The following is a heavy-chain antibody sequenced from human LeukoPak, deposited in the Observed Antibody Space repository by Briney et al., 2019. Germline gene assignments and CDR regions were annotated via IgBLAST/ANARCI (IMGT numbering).Heavy chain of an antibody. CDR2: IRSKANGETT. CDR3: IRGGANSPFDY. Sequence: PGGSLRLSCTASGFNFGDYGMSWVRQAPGKGLEWVGFIRSKANGETTQYAASVKGRFTISRDDSKSIAYLQMNSLKTEDTAVYYCIRGGANSPFDYWGQGTLVTVSS. V-gene: IGHV3-49*04. J-gene: IGHJ4*02. D-gene: IGHD3-16*01. CDR1: GFNFGDYG.